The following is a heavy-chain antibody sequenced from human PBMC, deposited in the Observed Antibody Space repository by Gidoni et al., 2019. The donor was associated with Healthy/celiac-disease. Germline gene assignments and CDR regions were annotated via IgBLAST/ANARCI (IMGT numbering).Heavy chain of an antibody. J-gene: IGHJ4*02. D-gene: IGHD4-17*01. CDR2: IYYSGST. CDR1: GGSISSYY. CDR3: ARANGDHKEYYFDY. Sequence: QVQLQESGPGLVKPSETLSRTCTGSGGSISSYYWSWIRQPPGKGLEWIGYIYYSGSTNYNPSLNSRVTISVDTSKNQFSLKLSSVTAADTAVYYCARANGDHKEYYFDYWGQGTLVTVSS. V-gene: IGHV4-59*01.